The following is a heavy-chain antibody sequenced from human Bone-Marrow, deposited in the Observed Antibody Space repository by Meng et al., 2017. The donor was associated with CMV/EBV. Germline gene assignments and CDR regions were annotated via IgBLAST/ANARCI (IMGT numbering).Heavy chain of an antibody. V-gene: IGHV3-7*04. Sequence: LSWVRQAPGKGLEWVANIKQDGSEKDYVDSLKGRFTISRDNVKNSLYLQMNSLRAEDTAVYYCARSFHFDYWGQGTLVTVSS. D-gene: IGHD2/OR15-2a*01. CDR3: ARSFHFDY. J-gene: IGHJ4*02. CDR2: IKQDGSEK.